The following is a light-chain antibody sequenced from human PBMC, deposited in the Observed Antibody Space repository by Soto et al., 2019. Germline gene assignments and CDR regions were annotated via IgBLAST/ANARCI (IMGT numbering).Light chain of an antibody. V-gene: IGKV1-39*01. J-gene: IGKJ5*01. Sequence: DIQMTQSPSSLSASVGDRVTITCRTSQSIGTFLTWYQQKPGKAPKLLIYAGSSLQSGVPTRFSGSGSGTDFTLTISSLQPEDFATYYCQQSYRTPTTFGQGTRLEIK. CDR1: QSIGTF. CDR3: QQSYRTPTT. CDR2: AGS.